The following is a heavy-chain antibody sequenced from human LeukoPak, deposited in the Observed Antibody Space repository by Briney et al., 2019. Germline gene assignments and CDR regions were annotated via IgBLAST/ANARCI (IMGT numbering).Heavy chain of an antibody. CDR1: GYTFTSYG. CDR2: ISAYNGNT. V-gene: IGHV1-18*01. Sequence: ASVKVSCKASGYTFTSYGISWVRQAPGQGLEWMGWISAYNGNTNYAQKLQGRVTITTDTSTSTAYMELRSLRSDDTAVYYCARDLPRWNYEGDAFDIWGQGTMVTVSS. CDR3: ARDLPRWNYEGDAFDI. J-gene: IGHJ3*02. D-gene: IGHD1-7*01.